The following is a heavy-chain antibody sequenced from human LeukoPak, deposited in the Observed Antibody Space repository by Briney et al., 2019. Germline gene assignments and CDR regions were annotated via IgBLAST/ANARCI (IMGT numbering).Heavy chain of an antibody. J-gene: IGHJ3*02. D-gene: IGHD2-2*01. V-gene: IGHV1-69*05. CDR3: ARYLPAVDAFDI. CDR1: GGTFSSYA. Sequence: GASVKVSCKASGGTFSSYAISWVRQAPGQGLEWMGGIIPIFGTANYAQKFQGRVTITTDESASTAYMELSSLRSEDTAVYYCARYLPAVDAFDIWGQGTMVTVSS. CDR2: IIPIFGTA.